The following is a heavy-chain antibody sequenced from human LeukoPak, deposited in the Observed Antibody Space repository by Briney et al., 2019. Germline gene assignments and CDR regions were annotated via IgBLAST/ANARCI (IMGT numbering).Heavy chain of an antibody. CDR1: GGTFSSYA. D-gene: IGHD1-26*01. CDR3: ANPPALAGATPPEFDY. V-gene: IGHV1-69*04. J-gene: IGHJ4*02. Sequence: SVKVSCKASGGTFSSYAISWVRQAPGQGLEWMGRIIPILGIANYAQKFQGRVTITADKSTSTAYMELSSLRSEDTAVYYCANPPALAGATPPEFDYWGQGALVTVSS. CDR2: IIPILGIA.